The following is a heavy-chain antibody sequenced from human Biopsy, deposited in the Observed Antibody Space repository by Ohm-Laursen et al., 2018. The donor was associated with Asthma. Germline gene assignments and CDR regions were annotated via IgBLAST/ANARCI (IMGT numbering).Heavy chain of an antibody. Sequence: GSSVKVSCKASGGTFSTFTITWVRQAPGQVLEWMGGIIPMFGTTKYTQKFQARVSITADEATSTVYMELSSLRSEDTAVYYCARVLTTEEGDTWFDPWGQGTLVTVSS. J-gene: IGHJ5*02. D-gene: IGHD4-11*01. CDR3: ARVLTTEEGDTWFDP. CDR1: GGTFSTFT. CDR2: IIPMFGTT. V-gene: IGHV1-69*01.